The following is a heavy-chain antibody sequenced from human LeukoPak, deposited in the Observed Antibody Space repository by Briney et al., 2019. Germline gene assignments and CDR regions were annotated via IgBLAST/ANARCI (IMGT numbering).Heavy chain of an antibody. V-gene: IGHV3-7*03. D-gene: IGHD2-21*02. Sequence: GGSLRLSCAASEFTFGSYWMTWVRQAPGKGLECVANINRDGSKNHFVDSVKGRFTISRDNAKNFLYLQMNSLRAEDTAVYLCARDSSPYCGDDCYFDAFDLWGQGTMVTVSS. CDR3: ARDSSPYCGDDCYFDAFDL. CDR1: EFTFGSYW. CDR2: INRDGSKN. J-gene: IGHJ3*01.